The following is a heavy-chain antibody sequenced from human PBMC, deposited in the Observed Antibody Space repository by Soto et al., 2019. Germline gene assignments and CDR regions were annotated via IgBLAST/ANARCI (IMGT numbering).Heavy chain of an antibody. Sequence: EVQLVESGGGLVQPGGSLRLSCAASGFTFSSYWMTWVRQAPGKGLEWLANIKEDGSEIHSLESEMGRFAISRDNSKNSMYLQMNSLRDDDTAVYYCARLRGDYFDYWGQGTLVTVSS. V-gene: IGHV3-7*01. CDR1: GFTFSSYW. CDR3: ARLRGDYFDY. J-gene: IGHJ4*02. CDR2: IKEDGSEI.